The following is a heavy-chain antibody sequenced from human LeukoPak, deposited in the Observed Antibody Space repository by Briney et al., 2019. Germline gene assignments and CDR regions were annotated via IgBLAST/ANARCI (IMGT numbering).Heavy chain of an antibody. D-gene: IGHD3-10*01. V-gene: IGHV1-18*01. CDR2: INTYSGNT. Sequence: ASVKVSCKASGYTFTSYGVSWVRQAPGQGLEWMGWINTYSGNTNYAQKLQGRVTMTTDTSTSTAYMELRSLRSDDTAVYYCAREGSGSYFFDYWGQGTLVTVSS. J-gene: IGHJ4*02. CDR1: GYTFTSYG. CDR3: AREGSGSYFFDY.